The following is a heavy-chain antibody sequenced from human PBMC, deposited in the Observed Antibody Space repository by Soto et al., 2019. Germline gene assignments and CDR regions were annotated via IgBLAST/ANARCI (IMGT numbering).Heavy chain of an antibody. D-gene: IGHD6-13*01. CDR2: IYYSGST. CDR3: ARGGEIAAAAMSDAFDI. CDR1: GGSISSGDYY. J-gene: IGHJ3*02. V-gene: IGHV4-30-4*01. Sequence: PSETLSLTCTVSGGSISSGDYYWSWIRQPPGKGLEWIGYIYYSGSTYYNPSLKSRVTISVDKSKNQFSLKLSSVTAADTAVYYCARGGEIAAAAMSDAFDIWGQGTMVTVS.